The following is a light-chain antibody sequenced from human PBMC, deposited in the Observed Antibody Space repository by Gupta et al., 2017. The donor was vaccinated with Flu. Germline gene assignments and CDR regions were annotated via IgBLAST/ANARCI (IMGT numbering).Light chain of an antibody. CDR3: QQRGSWPPIT. CDR1: QSVSSY. J-gene: IGKJ5*01. CDR2: DAS. Sequence: EVVLTQSPATLSLSPGERATLSCRASQSVSSYLAWYQQKPGQAPRLLIYDASNRATGIPARFSGSRSGTDFTLTISNLEPEDFAVYYCQQRGSWPPITFGQGTRLEIK. V-gene: IGKV3-11*01.